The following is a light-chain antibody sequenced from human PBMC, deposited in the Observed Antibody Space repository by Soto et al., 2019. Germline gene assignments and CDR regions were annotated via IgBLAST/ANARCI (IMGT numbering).Light chain of an antibody. CDR2: DAS. V-gene: IGKV3-15*01. CDR1: QSIRTN. CDR3: QQYTYWPPLT. J-gene: IGKJ4*01. Sequence: EIMMTQSPATVSVSPGERATLSCRASQSIRTNVAWYQQKPGQALRLLIYDASTRATGLSSRFSGSGSGTEFTLTIGSLQSEDVAIYYCQQYTYWPPLTFGGGTRLEI.